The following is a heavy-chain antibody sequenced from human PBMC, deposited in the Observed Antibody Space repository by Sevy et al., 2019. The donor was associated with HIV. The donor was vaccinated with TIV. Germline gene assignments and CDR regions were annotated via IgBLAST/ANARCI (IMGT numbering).Heavy chain of an antibody. V-gene: IGHV4-59*08. J-gene: IGHJ4*02. CDR2: IYYNGHI. Sequence: PSETLSLTCTVSGGSITSLYWNWIRQPPGKGLEWIANIYYNGHINYNPSLKSRVTLSLDTSKNQFSLRLSSVTAADTAMYYCAGGNAWGRGYSWGQGTLVTVSS. CDR1: GGSITSLY. CDR3: AGGNAWGRGYS. D-gene: IGHD1-26*01.